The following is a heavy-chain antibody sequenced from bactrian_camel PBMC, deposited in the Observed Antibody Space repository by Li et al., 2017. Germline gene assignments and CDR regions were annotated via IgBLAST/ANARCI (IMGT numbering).Heavy chain of an antibody. Sequence: VESGGGLVQPGGSLRLSCAASGFIFRDYWMYWVRQAPGKGREAVAAIYTLSSGIHNTNSAKGRFTISHDKSKNTLYLEIGSPKPEDTGTYYCATSVRSLHNCYSGSAPQSSTFFKWGQGTLVTGARGPRSPSPR. V-gene: IGHV3S1*01. CDR3: ATSVRSLHNCYSGSAPQSSTFFKWGQGTLVT. D-gene: IGHD3*01. CDR1: GFIFRDYW. CDR2: IYTLSSGI. J-gene: IGHJ6*01.